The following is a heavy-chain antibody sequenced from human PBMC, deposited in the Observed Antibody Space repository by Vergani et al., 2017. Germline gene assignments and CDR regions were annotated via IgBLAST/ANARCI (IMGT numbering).Heavy chain of an antibody. CDR1: GFTFSDYY. CDR3: ARDSPTESPAGIAVAGSNFDY. J-gene: IGHJ4*02. V-gene: IGHV3-11*01. D-gene: IGHD6-19*01. CDR2: ISSSGSTI. Sequence: QVQLVESGGGLVKPGGSLRLSCAASGFTFSDYYMSWIRQAPGKGLEWVSYISSSGSTIYYADSVKGRFTISRDNAKNSLYLQMNSLRAEDTAVYYCARDSPTESPAGIAVAGSNFDYWGQGTLGTVSS.